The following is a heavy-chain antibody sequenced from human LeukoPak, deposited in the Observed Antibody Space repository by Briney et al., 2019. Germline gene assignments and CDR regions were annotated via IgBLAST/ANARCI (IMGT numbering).Heavy chain of an antibody. V-gene: IGHV3-23*01. Sequence: GSLRLSCAASGFTFSSYAMSWVRQAPGKGLEWVSAISGSGGSTYYADSEKGRFTISRDNSKNTLYLQMNSLRAEDTAVYYCAKVKFSSGSLLDYWGQGTLVTVSS. J-gene: IGHJ4*02. CDR2: ISGSGGST. CDR1: GFTFSSYA. D-gene: IGHD3-10*01. CDR3: AKVKFSSGSLLDY.